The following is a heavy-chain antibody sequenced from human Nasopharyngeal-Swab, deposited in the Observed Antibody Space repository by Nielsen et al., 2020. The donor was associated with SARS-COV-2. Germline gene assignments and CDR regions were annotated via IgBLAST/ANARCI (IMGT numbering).Heavy chain of an antibody. CDR2: IKSKTDGGTT. D-gene: IGHD3-22*01. Sequence: LSLTCAASGFTFNDAWMSWVRQAPGEGLEWVGRIKSKTDGGTTDYAAPVKGRFTISRDDSKNTLYLQMNSLKTEDTAVYFCTTETYYYDSSGPDAFDVWGQGTMVTVSS. V-gene: IGHV3-15*01. J-gene: IGHJ3*01. CDR1: GFTFNDAW. CDR3: TTETYYYDSSGPDAFDV.